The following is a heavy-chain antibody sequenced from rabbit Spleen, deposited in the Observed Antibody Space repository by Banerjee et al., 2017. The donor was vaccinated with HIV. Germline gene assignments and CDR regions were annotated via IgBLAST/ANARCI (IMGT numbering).Heavy chain of an antibody. V-gene: IGHV1S40*01. CDR1: GIDFSIRYY. CDR2: IYISSGST. Sequence: QQLEESGGDLVKPGASLTLTCKASGIDFSIRYYMCWVRQAPGKGLEWIACIYISSGSTYYASWAKGRFTISKTSSTTVTLQMTSLTAADTATYWCAREVLYAAYAGFGDATMYYFDLWGQGTLVTVS. CDR3: AREVLYAAYAGFGDATMYYFDL. J-gene: IGHJ4*01. D-gene: IGHD6-1*01.